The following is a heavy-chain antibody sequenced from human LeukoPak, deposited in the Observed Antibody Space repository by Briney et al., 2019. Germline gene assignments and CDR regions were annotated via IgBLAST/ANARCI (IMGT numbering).Heavy chain of an antibody. V-gene: IGHV3-33*01. Sequence: GRYLRLSCAASGFTFGNNGMHWVRQAPGKGLEWVAVIWYDGSFKYYADSVKGRFTISRDNSKNTLDLEMNSLRAEDTAVYYCARYGYGKKLDYWGQGTLVTVSS. J-gene: IGHJ4*02. CDR3: ARYGYGKKLDY. D-gene: IGHD6-13*01. CDR2: IWYDGSFK. CDR1: GFTFGNNG.